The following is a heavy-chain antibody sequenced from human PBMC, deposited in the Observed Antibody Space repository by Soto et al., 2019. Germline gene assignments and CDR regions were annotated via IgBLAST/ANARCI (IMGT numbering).Heavy chain of an antibody. J-gene: IGHJ4*02. CDR1: GFTVSSNY. CDR2: IYSGGSA. Sequence: EVQLVESGGGLVQPGGSLRLSCAASGFTVSSNYMSWVRQAPGKGLEWVSVIYSGGSAYYADSVKGRFTISRDNSMNTLYLQMNSLRAEDTAVYYCERHGYSYGVGYFDYWGQGTLVTVSS. V-gene: IGHV3-66*04. CDR3: ERHGYSYGVGYFDY. D-gene: IGHD5-18*01.